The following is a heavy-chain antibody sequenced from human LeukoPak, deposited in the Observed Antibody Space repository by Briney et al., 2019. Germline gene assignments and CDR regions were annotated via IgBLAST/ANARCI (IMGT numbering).Heavy chain of an antibody. CDR1: GYTFTGYY. CDR2: INPYSGGT. CDR3: ATVGAAGS. J-gene: IGHJ5*02. V-gene: IGHV1-2*02. D-gene: IGHD2-15*01. Sequence: ASVKVSCKASGYTFTGYYMHWVRQATGQGLDWMAWINPYSGGTSYAQKFQGRVTVTRDTSISTAYMELTSLTSDDTAVYYCATVGAAGSWGQGTLVTVSS.